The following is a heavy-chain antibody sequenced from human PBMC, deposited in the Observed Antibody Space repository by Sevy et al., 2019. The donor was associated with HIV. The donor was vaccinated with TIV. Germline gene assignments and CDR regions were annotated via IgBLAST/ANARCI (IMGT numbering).Heavy chain of an antibody. D-gene: IGHD6-19*01. CDR2: ISYDGSSK. Sequence: GGSLRLSCAASGFSVSTHAMHWVGQAPGKGLEWVALISYDGSSKYYADSVKGRLTISRANSKNTLYLQMSSLRPDDTAVYYCTRDAGYGTGWYPSDYWGQGTLVTVSS. CDR1: GFSVSTHA. V-gene: IGHV3-30-3*01. CDR3: TRDAGYGTGWYPSDY. J-gene: IGHJ4*02.